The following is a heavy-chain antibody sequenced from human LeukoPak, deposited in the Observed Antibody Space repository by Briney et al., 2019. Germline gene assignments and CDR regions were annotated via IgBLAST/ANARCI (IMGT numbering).Heavy chain of an antibody. V-gene: IGHV4-59*12. CDR3: AREGIAVAGFDY. J-gene: IGHJ4*02. CDR2: IYYSGST. D-gene: IGHD6-19*01. CDR1: GGSISSYY. Sequence: SETLSLTCTVSGGSISSYYWSWIRQPPGKGLECIGYIYYSGSTNYNPSLKSRVTISVDTSKNQFSLKLSSVTAADTAVYYCAREGIAVAGFDYWGQGTLVTVSS.